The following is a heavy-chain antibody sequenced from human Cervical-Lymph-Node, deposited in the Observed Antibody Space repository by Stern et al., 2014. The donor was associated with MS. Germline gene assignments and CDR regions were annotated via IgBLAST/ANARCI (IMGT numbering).Heavy chain of an antibody. V-gene: IGHV4-4*02. CDR2: IYHTGRT. D-gene: IGHD1-14*01. J-gene: IGHJ5*02. CDR3: ARDPDNRGCFDP. Sequence: QLQLQESGPGLVKPSGTLSLTCAVSSGSVTSGHWWIWVRQSPWKGLEWIGEIYHTGRTNYNPSLKSRVTISVDKATNPFSPKLNSGTEAEPAGYYGARDPDNRGCFDPWGQGTLFIVSS. CDR1: SGSVTSGHW.